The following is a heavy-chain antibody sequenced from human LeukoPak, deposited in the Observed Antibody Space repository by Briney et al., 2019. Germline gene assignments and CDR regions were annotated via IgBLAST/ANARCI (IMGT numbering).Heavy chain of an antibody. CDR2: ISWNSGGI. J-gene: IGHJ3*02. V-gene: IGHV3-9*01. CDR3: AKVRRPYYYDSSGRHDAFDI. Sequence: GGSLRLSCAASGFTFDDYAMHWGRQAPGKGLQWVSGISWNSGGIGYADSVKSRFTISRDNAKNYVYLQMNSLRAEDTALYYCAKVRRPYYYDSSGRHDAFDIWGEGTMVVVSS. CDR1: GFTFDDYA. D-gene: IGHD3-22*01.